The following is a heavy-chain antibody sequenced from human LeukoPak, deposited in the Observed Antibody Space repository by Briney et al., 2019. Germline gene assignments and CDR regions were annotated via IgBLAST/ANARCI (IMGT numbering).Heavy chain of an antibody. CDR1: GFTVSSTY. CDR3: ARDSNYDF. V-gene: IGHV3-66*02. Sequence: PGGSLRLSCAASGFTVSSTYMSWVRQAPGKGLQWVSVIYSGGSTFYADSVKGRLTISRDNSKNTLSLQMNSLRAEDTAVYYCARDSNYDFWGQGTLVTVSS. J-gene: IGHJ4*02. D-gene: IGHD6-13*01. CDR2: IYSGGST.